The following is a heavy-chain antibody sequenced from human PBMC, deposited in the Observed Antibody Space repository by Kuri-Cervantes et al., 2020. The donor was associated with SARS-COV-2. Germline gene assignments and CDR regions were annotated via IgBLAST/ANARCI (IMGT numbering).Heavy chain of an antibody. V-gene: IGHV3-30*18. CDR2: ISYDGSNK. Sequence: GESLKISCAASGFTFSSYGMHWVRQAPGKGLEWVAVISYDGSNKYYADSVKGRFTISRDNSKNTLYLQMNSLRAEDTAVYYCAKVEQWLDWYFDLWGRGTLVTVSS. D-gene: IGHD6-19*01. CDR1: GFTFSSYG. CDR3: AKVEQWLDWYFDL. J-gene: IGHJ2*01.